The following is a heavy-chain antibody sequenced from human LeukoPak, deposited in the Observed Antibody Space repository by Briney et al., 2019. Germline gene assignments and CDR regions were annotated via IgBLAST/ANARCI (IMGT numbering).Heavy chain of an antibody. V-gene: IGHV3-21*01. CDR3: ARALIVGATDDAFDI. CDR1: GFTFSYYS. D-gene: IGHD1-26*01. J-gene: IGHJ3*02. CDR2: ISSSSTYI. Sequence: GGSLRLSCAASGFTFSYYSMNWVRQAPGKGLAWVSSISSSSTYIYYADSVKGRFTISRDNAQNSLYLQMSSLRAEDTAVYYCARALIVGATDDAFDIWGQGTMVTVSS.